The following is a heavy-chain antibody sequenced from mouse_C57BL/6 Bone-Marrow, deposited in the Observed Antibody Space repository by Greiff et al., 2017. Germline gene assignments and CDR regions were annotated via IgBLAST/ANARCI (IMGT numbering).Heavy chain of an antibody. V-gene: IGHV5-6*01. CDR2: ISSGGSYT. D-gene: IGHD4-1*01. Sequence: EVQGVESGGDLVKPGGSLKLSCAASGFTFSSYGMSWVRQTPDKRLEWVATISSGGSYTYYPDSVKGRFTISRDNAKNTLYLQMSSLKSEDTAMYYCARHELGLGYFDVWGTGTTVTVSS. CDR1: GFTFSSYG. CDR3: ARHELGLGYFDV. J-gene: IGHJ1*03.